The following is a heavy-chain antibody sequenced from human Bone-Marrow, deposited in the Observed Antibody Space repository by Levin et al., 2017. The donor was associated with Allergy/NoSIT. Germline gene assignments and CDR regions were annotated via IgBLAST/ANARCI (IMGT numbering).Heavy chain of an antibody. CDR1: EFTFSNYA. D-gene: IGHD2-8*01. CDR3: ARGRDCTNGVCYRVDY. CDR2: ISTTAIYL. Sequence: GESLKISCAASEFTFSNYAMIWVRQAPGKGLEWVSSISTTAIYLYYADSVKGRFTISRDNPKNSLYLQMNSLRAEDTAVYYCARGRDCTNGVCYRVDYWGQGTLVTVSS. J-gene: IGHJ4*02. V-gene: IGHV3-21*01.